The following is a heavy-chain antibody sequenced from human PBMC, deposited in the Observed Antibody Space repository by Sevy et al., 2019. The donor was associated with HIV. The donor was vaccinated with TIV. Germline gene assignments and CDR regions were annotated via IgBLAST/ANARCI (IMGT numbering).Heavy chain of an antibody. J-gene: IGHJ4*02. V-gene: IGHV3-7*01. D-gene: IGHD1-1*01. CDR3: VREGPLHTTYYSDY. Sequence: GGSLRLSCAASGFDFSSYWMSWVRQAPGKGLEWVANMKQVGSEKHYADSVNGRFTISRDNAKNSLFLQMNSLRAEDTAVYYCVREGPLHTTYYSDYWGQGTPVTVSS. CDR1: GFDFSSYW. CDR2: MKQVGSEK.